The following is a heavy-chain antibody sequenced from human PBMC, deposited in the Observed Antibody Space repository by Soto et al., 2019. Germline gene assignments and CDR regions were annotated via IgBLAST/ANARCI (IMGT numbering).Heavy chain of an antibody. V-gene: IGHV3-74*01. CDR3: ARGASLNWYFDL. CDR1: GFTFSSYW. CDR2: INSDGSST. Sequence: EVQLVESGGGLVQPGGSLRLSCAASGFTFSSYWMHWVRQAPGKGLVWVSRINSDGSSTSYADSVKGRFTISRDNAKNTLYLQMTRLGAEDTAVYYCARGASLNWYFDLWCRGTLVTVSS. J-gene: IGHJ2*01.